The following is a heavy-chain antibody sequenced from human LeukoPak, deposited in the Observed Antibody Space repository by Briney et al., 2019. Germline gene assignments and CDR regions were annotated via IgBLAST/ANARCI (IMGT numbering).Heavy chain of an antibody. D-gene: IGHD5-18*01. J-gene: IGHJ4*02. CDR2: INPDTGGT. Sequence: GASVKVSCKASGYPFTGHIMHWVRQAPGQGLEWMGWINPDTGGTNYAQNFQGRVTMTRDTSISTAYMELTRLTSDVTAVYYCTRPEYKYGYVLDYWGQGTLVTVSS. CDR3: TRPEYKYGYVLDY. CDR1: GYPFTGHI. V-gene: IGHV1-2*02.